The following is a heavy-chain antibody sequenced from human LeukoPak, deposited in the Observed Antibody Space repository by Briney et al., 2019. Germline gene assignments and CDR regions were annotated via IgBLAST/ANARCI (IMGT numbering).Heavy chain of an antibody. CDR2: ISGSGGST. CDR1: GFTFSSYA. D-gene: IGHD6-13*01. Sequence: GGSLRLSCAASGFTFSSYAMSWVRQAPGKGLEWVSAISGSGGSTYYADSVKGRFTISRDNSKNTLYLQMNSLRAEDTAVYYCAKCGSSWYGGNWFDPWGQGTLVTVSS. J-gene: IGHJ5*02. CDR3: AKCGSSWYGGNWFDP. V-gene: IGHV3-23*01.